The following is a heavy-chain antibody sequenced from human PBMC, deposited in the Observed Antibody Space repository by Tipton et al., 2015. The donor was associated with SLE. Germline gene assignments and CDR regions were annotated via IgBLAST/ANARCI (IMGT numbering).Heavy chain of an antibody. V-gene: IGHV4-39*07. CDR1: GGSISESTYS. Sequence: TLSLTCTVSGGSISESTYSWDWIRQAPGKGLEWIGSMYFSGNTYYNPFLRSRVTISADTSKNQFSLRLKSVTAADTAVYYCATGHFDFWGQGRLVTVSS. D-gene: IGHD1-1*01. CDR3: ATGHFDF. J-gene: IGHJ5*01. CDR2: MYFSGNT.